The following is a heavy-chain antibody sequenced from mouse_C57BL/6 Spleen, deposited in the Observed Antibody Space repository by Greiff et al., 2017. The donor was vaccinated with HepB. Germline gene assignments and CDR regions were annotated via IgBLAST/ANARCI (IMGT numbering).Heavy chain of an antibody. D-gene: IGHD3-2*02. V-gene: IGHV1-64*01. CDR2: IHPNSGST. CDR3: ASFSSGYSFAY. CDR1: GYTFTSYW. Sequence: VQLQQPGAELVKPGASVKLSCKASGYTFTSYWMHWVKQRPGQGLEWIGMIHPNSGSTNYNEKFKSKATLTVDKSSSTAYMQLSSLTSEDSAVYYCASFSSGYSFAYWGQGTLVTVSA. J-gene: IGHJ3*01.